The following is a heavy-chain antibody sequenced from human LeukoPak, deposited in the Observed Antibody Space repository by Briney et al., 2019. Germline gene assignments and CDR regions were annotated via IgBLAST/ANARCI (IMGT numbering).Heavy chain of an antibody. Sequence: GGSLRLSCAASGFTFSSYGMHWVRQAPGNGLQWVAVIWYDGSNKYYADSVKGRFTISRDNSKNTLYLQMNSLRAEDTAVYYCARDGDTAMVKMGYFDYWGQGTLVTVSS. J-gene: IGHJ4*02. D-gene: IGHD5-18*01. CDR2: IWYDGSNK. CDR1: GFTFSSYG. V-gene: IGHV3-33*01. CDR3: ARDGDTAMVKMGYFDY.